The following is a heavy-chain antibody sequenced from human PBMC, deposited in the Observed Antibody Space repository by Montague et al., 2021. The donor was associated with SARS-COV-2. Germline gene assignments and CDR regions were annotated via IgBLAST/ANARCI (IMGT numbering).Heavy chain of an antibody. CDR3: ANHGGLLRTFDWSY. J-gene: IGHJ4*02. D-gene: IGHD3-9*01. CDR2: IGRSGGYT. V-gene: IGHV3-23*01. CDR1: GFTFNSYA. Sequence: SLRLSCAASGFTFNSYAMSWVRQAPGKGLEWVSSIGRSGGYTHYADSVRGRFTISRDNSKNTLFLQMDNLRADDTAVYYCANHGGLLRTFDWSYWGQGALVTVSS.